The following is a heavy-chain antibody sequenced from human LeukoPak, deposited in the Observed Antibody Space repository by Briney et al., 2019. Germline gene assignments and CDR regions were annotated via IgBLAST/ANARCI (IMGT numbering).Heavy chain of an antibody. J-gene: IGHJ4*02. CDR2: IYYSGST. V-gene: IGHV4-59*01. Sequence: SETLSLTCTVSGASINNYYWSWIRQPPGKGLEWIGYIYYSGSTNYNPSLKSRVTISVDTSKNQFSLKLSSVTAADTAVYYCARVLCSGGSCYPFDYWGQGTLVTVSS. CDR1: GASINNYY. CDR3: ARVLCSGGSCYPFDY. D-gene: IGHD2-15*01.